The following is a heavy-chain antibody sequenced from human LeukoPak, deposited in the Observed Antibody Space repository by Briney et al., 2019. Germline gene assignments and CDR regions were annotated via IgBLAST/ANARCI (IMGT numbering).Heavy chain of an antibody. Sequence: SETLSLTCTVSGGSISSYYWSWIRQPPGKGLERLGYIYYSGSTNYNPSLKSRVTISVDTSKNQFSLKLSSVTAADTAVYYCARDRRYCSGGSCYINWFDPWGQGTLVTVSS. J-gene: IGHJ5*02. CDR3: ARDRRYCSGGSCYINWFDP. D-gene: IGHD2-15*01. V-gene: IGHV4-59*01. CDR2: IYYSGST. CDR1: GGSISSYY.